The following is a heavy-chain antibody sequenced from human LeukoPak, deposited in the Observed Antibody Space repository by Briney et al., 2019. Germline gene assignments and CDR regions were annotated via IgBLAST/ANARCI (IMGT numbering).Heavy chain of an antibody. J-gene: IGHJ6*02. CDR1: GGTFSGYA. V-gene: IGHV1-69*04. CDR3: ARSERQYYYGMDV. D-gene: IGHD6-25*01. Sequence: GASVKVSCKASGGTFSGYAISWVRQAPGQGLEWMGRIIPILGIANYAQKFQGRVTITADKSTSTAYMELSSLRSEDTAVYYCARSERQYYYGMDVWGQGTTVTVSS. CDR2: IIPILGIA.